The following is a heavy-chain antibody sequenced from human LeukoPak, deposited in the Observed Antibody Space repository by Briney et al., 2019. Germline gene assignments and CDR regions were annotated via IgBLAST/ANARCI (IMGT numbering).Heavy chain of an antibody. D-gene: IGHD3-16*01. J-gene: IGHJ5*02. CDR2: ISNSGST. Sequence: TSETLSLTCTVSNDSIKDYYWNWIRQPPGKGLEWIGFISNSGSTNYNPSLKSRVTISVDTSKNQFSLKLSSVTAADTAVYYCARQGGSQRFDPWGQGTLVTVSS. CDR3: ARQGGSQRFDP. CDR1: NDSIKDYY. V-gene: IGHV4-59*08.